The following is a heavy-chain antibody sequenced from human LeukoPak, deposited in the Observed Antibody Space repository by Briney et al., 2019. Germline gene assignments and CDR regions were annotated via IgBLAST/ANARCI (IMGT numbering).Heavy chain of an antibody. Sequence: GGSLRLSCETSGFTFRTYGMHWVRQAPGKGLEWVAVIWVDGKNHFYADSVRGRFTISRDNSKNTLDLQMNSLRVDDTAVYYCVRELGPFTGFDYWGQGTLVTVSS. CDR3: VRELGPFTGFDY. V-gene: IGHV3-33*01. J-gene: IGHJ4*02. CDR1: GFTFRTYG. D-gene: IGHD3-16*01. CDR2: IWVDGKNH.